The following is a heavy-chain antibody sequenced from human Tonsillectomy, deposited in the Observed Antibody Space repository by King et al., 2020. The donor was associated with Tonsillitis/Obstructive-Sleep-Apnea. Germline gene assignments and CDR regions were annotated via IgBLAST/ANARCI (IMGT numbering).Heavy chain of an antibody. D-gene: IGHD2-21*01. CDR3: ARDGAVAESPFDY. V-gene: IGHV3-33*01. J-gene: IGHJ4*02. CDR1: GFSFSSYG. CDR2: IWYDGSNK. Sequence: VQLVESGGGVVQPGRSLRLSCAASGFSFSSYGMHWVRQAPGKGLEWVAVIWYDGSNKYYADSVKGRFIISRDNSKNTLYLQMNNLRAEDTAVYYCARDGAVAESPFDYWGQGTLVTVSS.